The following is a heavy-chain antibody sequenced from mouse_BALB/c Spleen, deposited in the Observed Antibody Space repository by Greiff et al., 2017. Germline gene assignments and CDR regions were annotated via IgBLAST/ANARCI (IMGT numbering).Heavy chain of an antibody. V-gene: IGHV3-8*02. D-gene: IGHD2-10*02. CDR2: ISYSGST. Sequence: EVMLVESGPSLVKPSQTLSLTCSVTGDSITSGYWNWIRKFPGNKLEYMGYISYSGSTYYNPSLKSRISITRDTSKNQYYLQLNSVTTEDTATYYCARKKYGNYEYFEVWGAGTTVTVSS. CDR3: ARKKYGNYEYFEV. CDR1: GDSITSGY. J-gene: IGHJ1*01.